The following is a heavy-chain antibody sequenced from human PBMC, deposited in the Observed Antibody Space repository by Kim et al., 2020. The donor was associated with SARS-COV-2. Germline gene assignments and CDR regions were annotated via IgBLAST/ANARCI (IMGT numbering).Heavy chain of an antibody. CDR1: GFTFSSYG. J-gene: IGHJ4*02. CDR3: ARDRRDYYDTTIYSFIGTPDF. D-gene: IGHD3-22*01. CDR2: ISFDGGNE. V-gene: IGHV3-30*03. Sequence: GGSLRLSCAVSGFTFSSYGMHWVRQAPDKGLEWLTFISFDGGNEYYAESVKGRFTISRDNPKNTLYLQMDSLRVEDTAVYYCARDRRDYYDTTIYSFIGTPDFWGQGTLVLVSS.